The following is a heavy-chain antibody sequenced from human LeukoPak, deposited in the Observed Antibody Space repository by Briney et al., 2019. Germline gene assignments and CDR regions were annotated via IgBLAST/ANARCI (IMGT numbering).Heavy chain of an antibody. CDR3: AREGSSSWYYMDV. D-gene: IGHD6-13*01. CDR2: ISYHGSNK. Sequence: GGSLRLSCAASGFTFSSYAMHWVRQAPGKGLEWVAVISYHGSNKNYADSVKGRFTISRDNSKNTLYLQMNSLRAEDTAVYYCAREGSSSWYYMDVWGKGTTVTVSS. V-gene: IGHV3-30*04. CDR1: GFTFSSYA. J-gene: IGHJ6*03.